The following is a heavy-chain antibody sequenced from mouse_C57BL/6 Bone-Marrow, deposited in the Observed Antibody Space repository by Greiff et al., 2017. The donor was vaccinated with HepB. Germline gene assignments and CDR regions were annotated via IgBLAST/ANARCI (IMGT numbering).Heavy chain of an antibody. V-gene: IGHV1-80*01. Sequence: QVQLKESGAELVKPGASVKISCKASGYAFSSYWMNWVKQRPGKGLEWIGQIYPGDGDTNYNGKFKGKATLTADKSSSTAYMQLSSLTSEDSAVYFCARGKLRLRFDYWGQGTTLTVSS. CDR2: IYPGDGDT. CDR3: ARGKLRLRFDY. J-gene: IGHJ2*01. D-gene: IGHD3-2*02. CDR1: GYAFSSYW.